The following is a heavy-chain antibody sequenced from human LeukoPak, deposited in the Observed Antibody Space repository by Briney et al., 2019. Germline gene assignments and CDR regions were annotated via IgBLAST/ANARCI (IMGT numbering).Heavy chain of an antibody. V-gene: IGHV4-59*08. Sequence: PSETLSLTCTVSGGSIGTYYWSWIRQSPGQGLELIGYIYVTGSTRSNPYLQSRLPISVDTSRNQFFLKMSSVTAADTAVYYCARHIGGGIEDMDVWGKGTKVTVSS. CDR2: IYVTGST. D-gene: IGHD3-16*02. CDR3: ARHIGGGIEDMDV. J-gene: IGHJ6*03. CDR1: GGSIGTYY.